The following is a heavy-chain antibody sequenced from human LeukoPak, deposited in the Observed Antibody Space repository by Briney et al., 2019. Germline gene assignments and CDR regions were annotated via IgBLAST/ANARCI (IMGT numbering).Heavy chain of an antibody. J-gene: IGHJ4*02. CDR3: ARYAHSYFDY. CDR1: GGSFSGYY. V-gene: IGHV4-34*01. Sequence: PSETLSFTCAVYGGSFSGYYWSWIRQPPGKGLEWIGEINHSGSTNYNPSLKSRVTISVDTSKNQFSLKLSSVTAADTAVYYCARYAHSYFDYWGQGTLVTVSS. CDR2: INHSGST.